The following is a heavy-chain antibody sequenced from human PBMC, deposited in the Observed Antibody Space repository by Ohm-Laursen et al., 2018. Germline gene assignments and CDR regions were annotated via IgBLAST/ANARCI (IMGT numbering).Heavy chain of an antibody. J-gene: IGHJ4*02. D-gene: IGHD6-6*01. CDR2: IYQGGYEK. CDR3: VRDRRGGSIELRA. V-gene: IGHV3-7*01. CDR1: GFAFSIYC. Sequence: GSLRLSCAASGFAFSIYCMSWVRQAPGQGLGWVADIYQGGYEKYFVDSVRGRFTIYRDNAKNSLYLQMNSLRAEDTAVYYCVRDRRGGSIELRAGGQGALVTVSS.